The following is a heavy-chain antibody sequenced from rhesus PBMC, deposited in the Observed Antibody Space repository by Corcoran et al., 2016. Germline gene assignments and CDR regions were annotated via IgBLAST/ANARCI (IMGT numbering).Heavy chain of an antibody. CDR1: GGSISSSY. D-gene: IGHD3-34*01. J-gene: IGHJ6*01. CDR3: ARASNWGDYSDGLDS. V-gene: IGHV4-169*01. Sequence: QLQLQESGPGLVKPSETLSVTCAVSGGSISSSYWSWIRQAPGKGLEWIGYIYGSGSSTNYNPSLKSRVTISIDTSKNQLSLKLSSVTTADTAVYYCARASNWGDYSDGLDSWGQGVVVTVSS. CDR2: IYGSGSST.